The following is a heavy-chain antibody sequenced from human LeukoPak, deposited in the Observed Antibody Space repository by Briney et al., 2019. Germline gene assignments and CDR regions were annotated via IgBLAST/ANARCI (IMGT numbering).Heavy chain of an antibody. D-gene: IGHD5-24*01. V-gene: IGHV3-53*05. CDR1: GFTVSSNY. CDR2: IYSGGST. J-gene: IGHJ6*03. CDR3: AKWSHGDGYNYGRYYYYMDV. Sequence: GGSLRLSCAASGFTVSSNYMSWVRQAPGKGLEWVSVIYSGGSTYYADSVKGRFTISRDNSKNTLYLQMNSLRAEDTAVYYCAKWSHGDGYNYGRYYYYMDVWGKGTTVTISS.